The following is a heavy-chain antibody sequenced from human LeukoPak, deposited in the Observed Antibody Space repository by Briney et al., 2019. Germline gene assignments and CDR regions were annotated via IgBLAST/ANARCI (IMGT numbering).Heavy chain of an antibody. CDR1: DGSFSDYY. V-gene: IGHV4-34*01. Sequence: SETLSLTCAVYDGSFSDYYWSWIRQPPGKGLEWIGEINHSGSTNYNPSLKSRVTISVDTSKNQFSLKLTSVTAADTAVYFCARAGRFDYWGQGSLVTVSS. J-gene: IGHJ4*02. D-gene: IGHD1-26*01. CDR3: ARAGRFDY. CDR2: INHSGST.